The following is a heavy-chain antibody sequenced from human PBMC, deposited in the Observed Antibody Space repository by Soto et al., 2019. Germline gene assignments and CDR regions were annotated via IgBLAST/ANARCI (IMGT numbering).Heavy chain of an antibody. CDR3: AANYGSGPYYYYGMDV. D-gene: IGHD3-10*01. Sequence: SVKVSCKASGFTFTSSAVQWVRQARGQRLEWIGWIVVGSGNTNYAQKFQERVTITRDMSTSTAYMELSSLRSEDTAVYYCAANYGSGPYYYYGMDVWGQGTTVT. J-gene: IGHJ6*02. CDR1: GFTFTSSA. V-gene: IGHV1-58*01. CDR2: IVVGSGNT.